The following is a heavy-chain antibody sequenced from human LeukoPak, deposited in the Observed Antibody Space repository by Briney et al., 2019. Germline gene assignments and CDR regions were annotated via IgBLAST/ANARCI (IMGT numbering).Heavy chain of an antibody. J-gene: IGHJ6*02. CDR2: INHSGST. D-gene: IGHD2-15*01. CDR3: ARGYQRVRRYCSGGSCYSDYYYGMDV. Sequence: SETLSLTCAVYGGSFSGYYWSWIRQPPGKGLEWIGEINHSGSTNYNPSLKSRVTISVDTSKNQFSLKLSSVTAADTAVYYCARGYQRVRRYCSGGSCYSDYYYGMDVWGQGTTVTVSS. V-gene: IGHV4-34*01. CDR1: GGSFSGYY.